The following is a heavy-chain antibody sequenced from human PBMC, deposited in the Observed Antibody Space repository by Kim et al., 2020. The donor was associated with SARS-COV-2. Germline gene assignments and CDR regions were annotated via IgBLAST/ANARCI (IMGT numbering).Heavy chain of an antibody. V-gene: IGHV3-30-3*01. CDR2: ISYDGINL. Sequence: GGSLRLSCAASGFTFSSYAMHWVRQAPGKGLEWVAVISYDGINLNYPDSAKGRFSISRDNSNNTLYLQMNSLRTEDTAVYFCTRGVEFNWIPYYFNYWGQGTPVTVSS. CDR3: TRGVEFNWIPYYFNY. CDR1: GFTFSSYA. J-gene: IGHJ4*02. D-gene: IGHD1-20*01.